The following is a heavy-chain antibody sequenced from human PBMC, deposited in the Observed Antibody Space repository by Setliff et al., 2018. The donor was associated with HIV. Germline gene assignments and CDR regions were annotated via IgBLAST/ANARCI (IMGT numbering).Heavy chain of an antibody. CDR3: ARGRGPSRFDY. CDR2: MNPNSGNT. J-gene: IGHJ4*01. Sequence: ASVKVSCKASGYTFSSYDINWVRQATGQGLEWMGWMNPNSGNTGYTQKFQGRVTITRNTSITTAYTELSSLRSEDTAIYYCARGRGPSRFDYWGQGTLVTVSS. CDR1: GYTFSSYD. V-gene: IGHV1-8*03.